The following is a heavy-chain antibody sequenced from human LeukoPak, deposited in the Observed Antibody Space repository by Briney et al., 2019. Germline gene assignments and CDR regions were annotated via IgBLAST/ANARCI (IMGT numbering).Heavy chain of an antibody. D-gene: IGHD1-26*01. CDR1: GFIFSDNS. J-gene: IGHJ4*02. V-gene: IGHV3-48*01. CDR3: ARESLWGYYNFDS. CDR2: ISPSSSAI. Sequence: GGSLRLSCAVSGFIFSDNSMNWVRQAPGKGREWISYISPSSSAIYYADSVKGRFTISRDNAKNSLYLQMNSLRGEDTAVYYCARESLWGYYNFDSWGQGTLVTVSS.